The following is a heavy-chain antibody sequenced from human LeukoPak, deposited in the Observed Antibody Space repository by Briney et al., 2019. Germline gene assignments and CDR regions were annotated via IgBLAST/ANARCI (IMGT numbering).Heavy chain of an antibody. CDR3: ARDRVGASPHY. Sequence: PGGSLRLSCAASGFTFSDYSMSWIRQAPGKGLEWISYISSSTYTNYADSVRGRFTISRDNAKNSMYLQMNSLRAQDTAVYYCARDRVGASPHYWGQGTLVTVSS. J-gene: IGHJ4*02. CDR2: ISSSTYT. D-gene: IGHD1-26*01. CDR1: GFTFSDYS. V-gene: IGHV3-11*05.